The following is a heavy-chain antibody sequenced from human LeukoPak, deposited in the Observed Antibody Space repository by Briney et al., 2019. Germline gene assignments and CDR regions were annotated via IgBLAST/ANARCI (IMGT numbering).Heavy chain of an antibody. J-gene: IGHJ6*03. CDR2: MNPNSGNT. D-gene: IGHD4-17*01. Sequence: ASVKVSCKASGYTFTSYDINWVRQATGQGLEWMGWMNPNSGNTNYAQKLQGRVTMTTDTSTSTAYMDLRSLRSDDTAVYYCARLVDYGSITYYYYMDVWGKGTTVTISS. CDR1: GYTFTSYD. V-gene: IGHV1-18*01. CDR3: ARLVDYGSITYYYYMDV.